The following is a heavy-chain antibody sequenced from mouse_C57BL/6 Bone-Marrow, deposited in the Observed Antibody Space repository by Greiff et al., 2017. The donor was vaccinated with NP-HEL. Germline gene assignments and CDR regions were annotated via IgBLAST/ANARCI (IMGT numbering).Heavy chain of an antibody. V-gene: IGHV5-6*01. D-gene: IGHD2-3*01. Sequence: EVQRVESGGDLVKPGGSLKLSCAASGFTFSSYGMSWVRQTPDKRLEWVATISSGGSYTYYPDSVKGRFTISRDNAKNTLYLQMSSLKSEDTAMYYCASYDGYYPYYFDYWGQGTTLTVSS. CDR2: ISSGGSYT. CDR3: ASYDGYYPYYFDY. CDR1: GFTFSSYG. J-gene: IGHJ2*01.